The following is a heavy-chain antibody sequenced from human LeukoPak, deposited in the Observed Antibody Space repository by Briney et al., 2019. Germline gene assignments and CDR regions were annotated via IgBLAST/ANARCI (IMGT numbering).Heavy chain of an antibody. CDR3: TKALDF. Sequence: GGSLRLSCAASGFTFSGSWMVWVRQAPGKGLEWVANINQDGGETYYVDSAKGRFTISRANAKNSLYLQMDSLRVEDTAMYYCTKALDFWGQGTLVTVSS. CDR2: INQDGGET. V-gene: IGHV3-7*01. J-gene: IGHJ4*02. CDR1: GFTFSGSW.